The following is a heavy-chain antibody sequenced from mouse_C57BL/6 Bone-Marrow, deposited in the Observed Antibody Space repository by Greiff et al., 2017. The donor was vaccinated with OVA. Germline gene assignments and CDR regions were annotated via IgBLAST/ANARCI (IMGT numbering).Heavy chain of an antibody. CDR1: GYTFTSYG. J-gene: IGHJ4*01. CDR2: IYPRSGNT. D-gene: IGHD4-1*01. Sequence: VMLVESGAELARPGASVKLSCKASGYTFTSYGISWVKQRTGQGLEWIGEIYPRSGNTYYNEKFKGKATLTADKSSSTAYMELRSLTSEDSAVYFCARDWVYAMDYWGQGTSVTVSS. V-gene: IGHV1-81*01. CDR3: ARDWVYAMDY.